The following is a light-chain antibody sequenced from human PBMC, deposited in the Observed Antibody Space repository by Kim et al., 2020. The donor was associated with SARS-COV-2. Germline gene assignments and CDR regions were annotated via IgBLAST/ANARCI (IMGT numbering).Light chain of an antibody. CDR3: QKYNSAPPLT. CDR2: AAS. J-gene: IGKJ4*01. CDR1: QGISNY. V-gene: IGKV1-27*01. Sequence: DIQMTQSPSSLSASVGDRLTITCRASQGISNYLAWYQQKPGKVPKLLIYAASTLQSGVPSRFSGSGSGTDFTLTISSLQPEDVATYYCQKYNSAPPLTFGGGTKVDIK.